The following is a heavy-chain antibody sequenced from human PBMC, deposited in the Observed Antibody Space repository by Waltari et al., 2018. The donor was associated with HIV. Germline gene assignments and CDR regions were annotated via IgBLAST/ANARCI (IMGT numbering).Heavy chain of an antibody. V-gene: IGHV3-23*03. J-gene: IGHJ3*01. CDR2: ISVGGTTT. CDR1: GLNFGDYA. Sequence: LEFGGDFVQPGGRLRLSCVGSGLNFGDYAVSWVRQSPGRGLQWISRISVGGTTTSYADSGKGRFTIFRENSRNTLYLQLNDLRTEDTAVYFCIKEASLMVWAPEKSPVWGRGTTVTVSP. CDR3: IKEASLMVWAPEKSPV. D-gene: IGHD3-10*01.